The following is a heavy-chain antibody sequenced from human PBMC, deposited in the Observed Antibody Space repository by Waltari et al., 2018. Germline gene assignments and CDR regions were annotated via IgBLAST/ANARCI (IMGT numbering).Heavy chain of an antibody. Sequence: HVEESGGDVVEPGGYVRLSCVASGYDFKNYGMHWVLQAPGKGLEWLAVISSDGSGKYYADSVKGRFTMSRDNSKNTVYLQMNSLRPEDTAVYYCAKAGGIHNYPLDPWGQGTLVTVSS. CDR3: AKAGGIHNYPLDP. CDR1: GYDFKNYG. D-gene: IGHD1-26*01. J-gene: IGHJ5*02. V-gene: IGHV3-30*18. CDR2: ISSDGSGK.